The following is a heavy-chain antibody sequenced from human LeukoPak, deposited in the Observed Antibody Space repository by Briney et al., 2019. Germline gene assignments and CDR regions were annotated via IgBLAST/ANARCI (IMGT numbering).Heavy chain of an antibody. CDR3: ARNQGGGRFDP. J-gene: IGHJ5*02. V-gene: IGHV3-7*01. D-gene: IGHD3-16*01. Sequence: GGSLRLSCAAPGFTFSSYYIIWVRQAPGKGLEWVTTINRDGSEKYYVDSVKGRFTMSRDNAKNSLYLQMNSLRVEDTAVYFCARNQGGGRFDPWGQGTLVTVSS. CDR2: INRDGSEK. CDR1: GFTFSSYY.